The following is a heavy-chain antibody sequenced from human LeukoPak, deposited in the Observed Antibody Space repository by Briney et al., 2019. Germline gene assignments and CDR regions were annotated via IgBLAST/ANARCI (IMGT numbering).Heavy chain of an antibody. CDR1: GYSISSGYF. CDR3: ARMFRSSWYINWFDP. D-gene: IGHD6-13*01. J-gene: IGHJ5*02. V-gene: IGHV4-38-2*02. CDR2: IYHSGST. Sequence: MPSETLSLTCTVSGYSISSGYFWGWIRQPPGKGLEWIGSIYHSGSTSYNPSLKSRPTISVDTSKNQFSLKLNFVTAADTAMYYCARMFRSSWYINWFDPWGQGTLVTVSS.